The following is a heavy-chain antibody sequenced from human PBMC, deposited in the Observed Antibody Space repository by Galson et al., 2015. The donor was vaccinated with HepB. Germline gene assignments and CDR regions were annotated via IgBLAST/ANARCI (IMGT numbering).Heavy chain of an antibody. CDR1: GFTFSSYA. Sequence: SLRLSCAASGFTFSSYAMSWVRQAPGKGLEWVSAISGSGGSTYYADSVKGRFTISRDNSKNTLYLQMNSLRAEDTAVYYCAKDMDTAMVPYSSGWFVTPKPFDYWGQGTLVTVSS. J-gene: IGHJ4*02. V-gene: IGHV3-23*01. CDR3: AKDMDTAMVPYSSGWFVTPKPFDY. D-gene: IGHD5-18*01. CDR2: ISGSGGST.